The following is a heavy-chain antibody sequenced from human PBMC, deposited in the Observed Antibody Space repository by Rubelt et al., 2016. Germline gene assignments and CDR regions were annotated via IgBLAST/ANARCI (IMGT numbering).Heavy chain of an antibody. CDR1: GFTFSSYA. J-gene: IGHJ6*02. Sequence: EVQLLESGGGLVQPGGSLRLSCAASGFTFSSYAMSWVRQAPGKGLEWVSAISGSGGSTYFADSVKGRFTISRDNSKNTLYLQMNSLRAEDTAVYYCAKEGIVLMVYAPIYYYGMDVWGQGTTVTVSS. CDR2: ISGSGGST. CDR3: AKEGIVLMVYAPIYYYGMDV. V-gene: IGHV3-23*01. D-gene: IGHD2-8*01.